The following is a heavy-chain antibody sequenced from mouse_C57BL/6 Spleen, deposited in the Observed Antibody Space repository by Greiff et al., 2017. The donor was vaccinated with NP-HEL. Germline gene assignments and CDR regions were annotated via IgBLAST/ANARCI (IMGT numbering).Heavy chain of an antibody. CDR3: ASDKDPMTTVAFDY. V-gene: IGHV5-4*01. J-gene: IGHJ2*01. CDR1: GFTFSSYA. D-gene: IGHD1-1*01. Sequence: EVQLVEPGGGLVKPGGSLKLSCAASGFTFSSYAMYWVRQTPEKRLEWVATISAGGSYTYYPENVKGRFTIARDKAKNNLYMQMSNLTSEDTAMYYCASDKDPMTTVAFDYWGQGTTLTVSS. CDR2: ISAGGSYT.